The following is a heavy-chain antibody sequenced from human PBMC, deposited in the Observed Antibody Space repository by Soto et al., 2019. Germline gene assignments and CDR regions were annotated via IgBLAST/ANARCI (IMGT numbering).Heavy chain of an antibody. V-gene: IGHV3-30-3*01. Sequence: QVQVVESGGGVVQPGRSLRLTCAASGFTFSTYALHWVRQAPGKGLEWVSVISYDGSNKYFAASVKGRFTLSRDNSKNTVYLQMNSLRPEDTAVYYCARALYCTSTSCYIAVSVLGMDVWGQGTTVTVSS. J-gene: IGHJ6*02. CDR2: ISYDGSNK. CDR3: ARALYCTSTSCYIAVSVLGMDV. D-gene: IGHD2-2*02. CDR1: GFTFSTYA.